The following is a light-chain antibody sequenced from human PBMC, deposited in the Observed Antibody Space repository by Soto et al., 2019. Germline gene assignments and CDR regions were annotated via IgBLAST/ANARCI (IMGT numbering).Light chain of an antibody. V-gene: IGLV2-14*01. CDR1: SSDVGGYNY. CDR2: DVS. J-gene: IGLJ3*02. Sequence: HSALTQPASVSGSPGQSITISCTGTSSDVGGYNYVSWYQQHPGKAPKLMIYDVSNRPSGVSNRFSGSKSGNTASLTISGLQAEDEADYYCSSYTSSSTLVFGGGTKRTVL. CDR3: SSYTSSSTLV.